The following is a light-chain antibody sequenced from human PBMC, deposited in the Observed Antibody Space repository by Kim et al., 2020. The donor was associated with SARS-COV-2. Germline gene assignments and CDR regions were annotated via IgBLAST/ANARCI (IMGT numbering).Light chain of an antibody. V-gene: IGKV1-13*02. Sequence: AIQLTQSPSSLSASVGDRVTITCRASQGISSALAWYQQKPGKAPKFLIYDASSLESGVPSRFSGSGSGTDFTLTISSLQPEDFATYYCQQCTFGGGTKVEIK. J-gene: IGKJ4*01. CDR1: QGISSA. CDR2: DAS. CDR3: QQCT.